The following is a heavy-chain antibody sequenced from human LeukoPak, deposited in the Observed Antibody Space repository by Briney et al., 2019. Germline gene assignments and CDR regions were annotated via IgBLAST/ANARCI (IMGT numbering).Heavy chain of an antibody. CDR3: ARGQLWFSYSYYMDV. Sequence: GASVKVSCKASGYTFTSYDINWVRQGTGQGLEWMGWMNPNSGDTGYAQKFQGRVTMTRTTSISTAYMELSSLRSEDTAVYYCARGQLWFSYSYYMDVWGKGTTVTVSS. V-gene: IGHV1-8*01. D-gene: IGHD5-18*01. CDR2: MNPNSGDT. J-gene: IGHJ6*03. CDR1: GYTFTSYD.